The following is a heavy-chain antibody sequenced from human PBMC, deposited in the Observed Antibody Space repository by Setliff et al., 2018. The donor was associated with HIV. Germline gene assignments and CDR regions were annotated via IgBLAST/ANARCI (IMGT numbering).Heavy chain of an antibody. J-gene: IGHJ6*03. D-gene: IGHD3-3*01. CDR3: TRDHTPPPNYDFWIGQIDLRNIFYYMDV. V-gene: IGHV7-4-1*01. CDR2: INTNTGNP. CDR1: GYSLTSYS. Sequence: ASVKVSCKASGYSLTSYSINWVRQAPGQGLEWMGYINTNTGNPTYAQGFTGRFVFSVGTPFSTAYLQIFSLKAEDTAVYYCTRDHTPPPNYDFWIGQIDLRNIFYYMDVWGAGSPVTVSS.